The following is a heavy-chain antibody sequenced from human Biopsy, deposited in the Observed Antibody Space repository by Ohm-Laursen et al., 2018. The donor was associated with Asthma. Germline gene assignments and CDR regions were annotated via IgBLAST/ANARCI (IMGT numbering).Heavy chain of an antibody. CDR2: ISSVFGTT. Sequence: SVKVSCKSLGGTFNTYVITWVRQAPGQGLEWMGGISSVFGTTTYPQKFQDRVTITADDSTSTVYMELSSLRSEDTAVYYCARKAGSCISRTCYSLDFWGQGTLVTVSS. D-gene: IGHD2-2*01. CDR1: GGTFNTYV. J-gene: IGHJ4*02. CDR3: ARKAGSCISRTCYSLDF. V-gene: IGHV1-69*01.